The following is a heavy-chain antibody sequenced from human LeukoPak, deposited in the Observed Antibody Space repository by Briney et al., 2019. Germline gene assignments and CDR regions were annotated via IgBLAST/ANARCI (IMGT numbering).Heavy chain of an antibody. CDR3: ARSGARDGYNYNWFDP. CDR1: GYTFTGYY. D-gene: IGHD5-24*01. Sequence: ASVKVSCKASGYTFTGYYMHWVRQAPGQGLEWMGRINPNSGGTNYAQKFQGRVTMTRDTSISTAYMELSRLRSDDTAVYYCARSGARDGYNYNWFDPWGQGTPVTVSS. CDR2: INPNSGGT. V-gene: IGHV1-2*06. J-gene: IGHJ5*02.